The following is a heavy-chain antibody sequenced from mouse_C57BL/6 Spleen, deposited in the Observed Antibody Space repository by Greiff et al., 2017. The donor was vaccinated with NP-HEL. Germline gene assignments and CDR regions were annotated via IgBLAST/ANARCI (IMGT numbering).Heavy chain of an antibody. V-gene: IGHV1-64*01. CDR1: GYTFTSYW. D-gene: IGHD1-1*02. Sequence: QVQLQQPGAELVKPGASVKLSCKASGYTFTSYWMHWVKQRPGQGLEWIGMIHPNSGSTNYNEKFKSKATLTVDKSSSTSYMQLSSLTSEDSAVYYCARIYYGNYFDYWGQGTTLTVSS. CDR3: ARIYYGNYFDY. J-gene: IGHJ2*01. CDR2: IHPNSGST.